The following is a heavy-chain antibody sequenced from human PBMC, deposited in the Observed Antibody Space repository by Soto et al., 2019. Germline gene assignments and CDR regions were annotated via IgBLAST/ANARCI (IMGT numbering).Heavy chain of an antibody. CDR2: IWYDGSNK. CDR1: GFTFSSYG. J-gene: IGHJ4*02. V-gene: IGHV3-33*01. CDR3: AREPTYSSSYMDY. Sequence: GGSLRLSCAASGFTFSSYGMHWVRQAPGKGLEWVAVIWYDGSNKYYADSVKGRFTISRDNSKNTLYLQMNSLRAEDTAVYYCAREPTYSSSYMDYWGQGTLVTVSS. D-gene: IGHD6-13*01.